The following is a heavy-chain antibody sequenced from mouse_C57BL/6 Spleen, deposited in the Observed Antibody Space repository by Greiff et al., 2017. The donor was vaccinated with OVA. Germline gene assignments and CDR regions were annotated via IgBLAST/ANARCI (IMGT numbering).Heavy chain of an antibody. V-gene: IGHV5-12*01. CDR2: ISNGGGST. CDR1: GFTFSDYY. J-gene: IGHJ2*01. D-gene: IGHD1-1*01. Sequence: EVKLVESGGGLVQPGGSLKLSCAASGFTFSDYYMYWVRQTPEKRLEWVAYISNGGGSTYYPDTVKGRFTISRDNAKNTLYLQMSRLKSEDTAMYYCARLAGAYYGSSYDYFDYWGQGTTLTVSS. CDR3: ARLAGAYYGSSYDYFDY.